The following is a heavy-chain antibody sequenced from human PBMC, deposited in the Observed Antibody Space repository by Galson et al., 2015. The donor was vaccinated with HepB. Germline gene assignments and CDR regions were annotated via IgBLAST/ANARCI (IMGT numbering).Heavy chain of an antibody. J-gene: IGHJ5*02. CDR2: IIPIFGTA. V-gene: IGHV1-69*13. D-gene: IGHD5-12*01. CDR1: GGTFSSYA. Sequence: SVKVSCKASGGTFSSYAISWVRQAPGQGLEWMGGIIPIFGTANYAQKFQGRVTITADESTSTAYMELSSLRSEDTAVYYCASGIADIVATGRYNWFDPWGQGTLVTVSS. CDR3: ASGIADIVATGRYNWFDP.